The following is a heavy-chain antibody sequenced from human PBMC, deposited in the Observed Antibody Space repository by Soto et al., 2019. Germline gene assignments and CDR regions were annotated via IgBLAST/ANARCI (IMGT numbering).Heavy chain of an antibody. CDR1: GFTFSSYA. D-gene: IGHD3-22*01. CDR2: ISGSGGST. J-gene: IGHJ4*02. CDR3: AKDRYYYDSSGYYQHFDY. V-gene: IGHV3-23*01. Sequence: PGGSLRLSCAASGFTFSSYAMSWVRQAPGKGLEWVSAISGSGGSTYYADSVKGRFTISRDNSKNTLYLQMNSLRAEDTAVYYCAKDRYYYDSSGYYQHFDYWGQGTLVTVSS.